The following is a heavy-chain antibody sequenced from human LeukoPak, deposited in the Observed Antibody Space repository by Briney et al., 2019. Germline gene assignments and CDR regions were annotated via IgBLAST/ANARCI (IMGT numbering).Heavy chain of an antibody. J-gene: IGHJ4*02. V-gene: IGHV4-4*07. CDR1: GASISSYY. CDR3: ARDLSGSLYFDY. Sequence: PSETLSLTCTVSGASISSYYYNWIRQTAGRGLEWIGRLYISGSTDYNPSLKSRVTISVDTSNNQFSLHLNPVTAADTAVYFCARDLSGSLYFDYWGQGVLVTVSS. D-gene: IGHD3-10*01. CDR2: LYISGST.